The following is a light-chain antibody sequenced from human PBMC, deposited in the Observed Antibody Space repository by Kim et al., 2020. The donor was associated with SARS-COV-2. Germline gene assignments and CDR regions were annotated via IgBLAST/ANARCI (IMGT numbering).Light chain of an antibody. CDR2: YDT. V-gene: IGLV3-21*04. Sequence: SYELTQPPSESVAPGETARISCEGDDIGTKFVHWYRQRTGQAPLLVTYYDTHRPAGIPARFSGSNSRNTATLTIREVEAGDEGDYFCQVWDGPSDHAVFGGGTQLTV. J-gene: IGLJ2*01. CDR1: DIGTKF. CDR3: QVWDGPSDHAV.